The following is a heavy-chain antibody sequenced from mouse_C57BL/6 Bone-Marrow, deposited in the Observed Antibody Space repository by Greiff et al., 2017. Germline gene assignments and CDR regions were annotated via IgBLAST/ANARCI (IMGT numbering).Heavy chain of an antibody. CDR2: INPYNGGP. CDR3: AGRDGKYAMAY. V-gene: IGHV1-19*01. J-gene: IGHJ4*01. CDR1: GYTFTDYY. Sequence: VQLQQSGPVLVKPGASVKMSCKASGYTFTDYYMNWVKQSHGKSLEWIGVINPYNGGPSYNQKFKGKATLTVDKSSSTAYMELNSRTSEDSAVYYYAGRDGKYAMAYWGQGTSVTVSS. D-gene: IGHD1-1*01.